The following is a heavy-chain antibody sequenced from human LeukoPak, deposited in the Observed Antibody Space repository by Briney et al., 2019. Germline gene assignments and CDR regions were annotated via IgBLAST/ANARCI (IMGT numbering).Heavy chain of an antibody. D-gene: IGHD3-10*01. CDR1: GFPFSTYA. J-gene: IGHJ4*02. CDR2: ISNDGNKK. Sequence: GGSLRLSCAASGFPFSTYAMHWVRQAPGKGLEWVALISNDGNKKYYADSVKGRFTVSRDNSKNTLYLQMNSLRTEDTAVYYCARDPFHLLILFDHWGQGTLVTVSS. CDR3: ARDPFHLLILFDH. V-gene: IGHV3-30-3*01.